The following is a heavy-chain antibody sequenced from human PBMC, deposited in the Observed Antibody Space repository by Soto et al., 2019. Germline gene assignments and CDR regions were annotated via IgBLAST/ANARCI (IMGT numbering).Heavy chain of an antibody. CDR2: IIPIFGTA. J-gene: IGHJ6*02. D-gene: IGHD2-2*01. V-gene: IGHV1-69*12. CDR3: ARRMRVLVPAAMTENYDMDV. Sequence: QVQLVQSGAEVKKPGSSVKVSCKASGGTFSSYAISWVRQAPGQGLEWMGGIIPIFGTANYAQKFQGRVTIPADDSTSTAYMELSSLRSEDTAVYYCARRMRVLVPAAMTENYDMDVWGQRTTVTVSS. CDR1: GGTFSSYA.